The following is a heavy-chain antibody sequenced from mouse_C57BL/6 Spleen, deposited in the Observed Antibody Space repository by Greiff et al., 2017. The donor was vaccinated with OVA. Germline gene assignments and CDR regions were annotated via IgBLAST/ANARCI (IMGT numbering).Heavy chain of an antibody. CDR3: ARDSTVVAHYYAMDY. Sequence: VQLKESGAELVKPGASVKLSCTASGFNIKDYYMHWVKQRTEQGLEWIGRIDPEDGETKYAPKFQGKATITADTSSNTAYLQLSSLTSEDTAVYYCARDSTVVAHYYAMDYWGQGTSVTVSS. CDR2: IDPEDGET. V-gene: IGHV14-2*01. CDR1: GFNIKDYY. D-gene: IGHD1-1*01. J-gene: IGHJ4*01.